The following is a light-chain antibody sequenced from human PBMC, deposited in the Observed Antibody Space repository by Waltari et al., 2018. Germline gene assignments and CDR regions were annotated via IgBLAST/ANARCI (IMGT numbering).Light chain of an antibody. Sequence: DVVMTQSPLSLPLPLGQPASISCRSRQSLVHSDGNTYLNWFQQRPGQSPRRLIYKVSNRDSGVPDRFSGSGSGTDFTLKISRVEAEDVGVYSCMQGTHWLPWTFGQGTKVEIK. CDR1: QSLVHSDGNTY. V-gene: IGKV2-30*02. J-gene: IGKJ1*01. CDR3: MQGTHWLPWT. CDR2: KVS.